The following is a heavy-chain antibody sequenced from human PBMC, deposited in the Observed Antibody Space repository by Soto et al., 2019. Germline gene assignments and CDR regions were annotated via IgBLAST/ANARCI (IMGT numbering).Heavy chain of an antibody. V-gene: IGHV3-53*01. CDR3: ARHRHPRGTVGASSPLGP. D-gene: IGHD1-26*01. CDR1: GFSVSSNY. CDR2: HYSGGST. J-gene: IGHJ5*02. Sequence: PGGSLRLSCAISGFSVSSNYLSWVRQAPGKGLEWVSVHYSGGSTYYADSVQGRFTISRDKSNNTLYLQMRRVRAEDTAVYFCARHRHPRGTVGASSPLGPWGQGTQFTVSS.